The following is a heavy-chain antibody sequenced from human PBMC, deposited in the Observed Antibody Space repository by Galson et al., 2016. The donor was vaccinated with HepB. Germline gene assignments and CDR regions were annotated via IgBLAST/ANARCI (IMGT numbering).Heavy chain of an antibody. V-gene: IGHV6-1*01. J-gene: IGHJ3*02. CDR3: SRDPAPLMYAFDI. Sequence: CAISGDSVASNSGGWNWIRQSPSRGLEWLGRTYYRSKWYNDYAVSVKSRITINPDTSKNQFSLQLNSVTPEDTAVYYCSRDPAPLMYAFDIWGQGTMVTVYS. CDR1: GDSVASNSGG. D-gene: IGHD2-8*01. CDR2: TYYRSKWYN.